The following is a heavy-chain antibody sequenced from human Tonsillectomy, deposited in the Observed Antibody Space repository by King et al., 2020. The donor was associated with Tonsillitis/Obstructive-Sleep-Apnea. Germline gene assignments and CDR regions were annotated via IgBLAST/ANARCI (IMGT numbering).Heavy chain of an antibody. D-gene: IGHD2-15*01. CDR1: GFTVSSSY. CDR2: FFGVGST. V-gene: IGHV3-66*01. CDR3: VKDVYCSGGTCYTTY. J-gene: IGHJ4*02. Sequence: VQLVESGGGLVQPGGSLRLSCTISGFTVSSSYMSWVRQAPGKGLEWVSVFFGVGSTYYADSGQGRFSMSTDNSKNTLFLQMNSLRAEDTALYYCVKDVYCSGGTCYTTYWGQGTLVTVSS.